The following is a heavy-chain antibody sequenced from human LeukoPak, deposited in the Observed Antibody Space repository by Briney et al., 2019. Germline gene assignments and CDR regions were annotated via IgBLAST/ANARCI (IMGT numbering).Heavy chain of an antibody. Sequence: AAVTVSCKASGYTFTSYYMHWVRQAPGQGLERMGIINPSGGGTSYAQKFQVRVTMTRDTSTGTVYMELSSLRSEDTAVYYCARGDVGKLSPPDYWGQGTLVSVSS. J-gene: IGHJ4*02. CDR2: INPSGGGT. CDR3: ARGDVGKLSPPDY. CDR1: GYTFTSYY. V-gene: IGHV1-46*01. D-gene: IGHD3-16*02.